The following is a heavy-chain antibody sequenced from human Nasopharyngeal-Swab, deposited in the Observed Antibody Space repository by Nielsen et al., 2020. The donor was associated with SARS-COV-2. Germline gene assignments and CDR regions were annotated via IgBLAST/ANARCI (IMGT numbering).Heavy chain of an antibody. V-gene: IGHV3-15*01. CDR2: VRSKTDGGTA. D-gene: IGHD4-17*01. CDR3: THYGDYLHYYYGLDA. CDR1: GFSFSNAW. J-gene: IGHJ6*02. Sequence: ETLSLTCAASGFSFSNAWMSWVRQAPGKGLEWVGRVRSKTDGGTADYAAFVKGRFTISRDDSKNTLYLQMNSLKIEDTAMYYCTHYGDYLHYYYGLDAWGQGTTVTVSS.